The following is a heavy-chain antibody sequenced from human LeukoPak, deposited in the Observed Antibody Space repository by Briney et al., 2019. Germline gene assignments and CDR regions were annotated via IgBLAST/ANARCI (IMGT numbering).Heavy chain of an antibody. V-gene: IGHV1-18*01. Sequence: ASVKVSCKASGYTFTSYGISWVRQAPGQGLEWMGWISAYNGNTNYAQKLQGRVTMTTDTSTSTAYMELRSPRSDDTAVYYCARGYSSSWYGVYFDYWGQGTLVIVSS. CDR3: ARGYSSSWYGVYFDY. CDR2: ISAYNGNT. J-gene: IGHJ4*01. D-gene: IGHD6-13*01. CDR1: GYTFTSYG.